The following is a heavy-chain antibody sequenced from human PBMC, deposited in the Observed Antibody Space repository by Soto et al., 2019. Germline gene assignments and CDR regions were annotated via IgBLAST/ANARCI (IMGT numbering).Heavy chain of an antibody. CDR2: ISGSGGNT. D-gene: IGHD3-9*01. V-gene: IGHV3-23*01. J-gene: IGHJ4*02. Sequence: PGGSLRLSCAASGFSFSSYALSWVRQAPGKGLEWVSGISGSGGNTYFADSVKGRFTISRDNSKNTLYLQVNSLRAEDTAVYYCAKGVSFYDILTAYDYWGQGTLVTVSS. CDR1: GFSFSSYA. CDR3: AKGVSFYDILTAYDY.